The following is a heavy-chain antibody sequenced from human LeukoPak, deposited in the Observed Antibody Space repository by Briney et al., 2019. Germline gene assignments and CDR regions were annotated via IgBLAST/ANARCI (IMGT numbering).Heavy chain of an antibody. CDR2: MNPNSGNT. CDR1: GYTFTSYD. J-gene: IGHJ4*02. D-gene: IGHD1-26*01. V-gene: IGHV1-8*01. Sequence: ASVKVSCKASGYTFTSYDINWVRQATGQGLEWMGWMNPNSGNTGYAQKFQGRVTMTRNTSISTAYMELSSLRSEDTAVYYCARKRGLYSGSYCAYWGQGTLVTVSS. CDR3: ARKRGLYSGSYCAY.